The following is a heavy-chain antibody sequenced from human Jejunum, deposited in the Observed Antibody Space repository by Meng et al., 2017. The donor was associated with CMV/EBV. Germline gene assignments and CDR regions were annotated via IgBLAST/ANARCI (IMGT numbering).Heavy chain of an antibody. V-gene: IGHV3-21*01. CDR2: ITSTGSPI. CDR1: NFGGYS. Sequence: NFGGYSFNWVRQIPQKGLEWVSSITSTGSPIRYAESVKGRFTISRDNANNSLHLQMSSLRAEDTAVYYCARGGRGNYYYYYGMDVWGQGTTVTVSS. D-gene: IGHD3-16*01. J-gene: IGHJ6*02. CDR3: ARGGRGNYYYYYGMDV.